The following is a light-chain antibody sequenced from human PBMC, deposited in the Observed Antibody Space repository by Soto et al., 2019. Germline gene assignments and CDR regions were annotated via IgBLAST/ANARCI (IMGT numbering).Light chain of an antibody. Sequence: SVLTQPPSVSGAPGQRVTISCTGSSSNIGAGYDVHWYQQPPGTAPKLLIYVNNNRPSGVPDRFSGSKSGTSASLAITGLQAEDEADYYCQSYDSSLSVVFGGGTKLTVL. CDR1: SSNIGAGYD. J-gene: IGLJ2*01. V-gene: IGLV1-40*01. CDR2: VNN. CDR3: QSYDSSLSVV.